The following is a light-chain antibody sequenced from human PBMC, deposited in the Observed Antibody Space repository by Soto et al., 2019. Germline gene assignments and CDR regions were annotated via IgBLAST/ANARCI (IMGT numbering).Light chain of an antibody. CDR1: SSDVGGYNY. Sequence: QSALTQPASVSGSPGQSITISCTGTSSDVGGYNYVSWYQQHPGKAPKLMIYEVSNRPSGVSNRFSGSKSGNTASLTISGLQAEDEGDYYCCSYTRSSTTRDVFGTGTKLTVL. CDR3: CSYTRSSTTRDV. CDR2: EVS. J-gene: IGLJ1*01. V-gene: IGLV2-14*01.